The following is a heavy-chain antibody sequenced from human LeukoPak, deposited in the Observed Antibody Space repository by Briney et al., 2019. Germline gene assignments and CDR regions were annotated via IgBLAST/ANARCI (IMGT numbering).Heavy chain of an antibody. CDR3: ARGRAFGYCSSTSCSYFDPGFDY. CDR2: INHSGST. CDR1: GGSFSGYY. Sequence: PSETLSLTCAVYGGSFSGYYWSWIRQPPGKGLEGIGEINHSGSTNYNPSLKSRVTISVDTSKNQFSLKLSSVTAADTAVYYCARGRAFGYCSSTSCSYFDPGFDYWGQGTLVTVSS. V-gene: IGHV4-34*01. J-gene: IGHJ4*02. D-gene: IGHD2-2*01.